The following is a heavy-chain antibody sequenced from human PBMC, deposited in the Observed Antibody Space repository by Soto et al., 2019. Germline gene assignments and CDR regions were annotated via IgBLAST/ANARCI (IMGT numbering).Heavy chain of an antibody. Sequence: QVQLQQWGAGLLKPSETLSLTCAVYGGSFSGYYWSWIRQPPGKGLEWIGEINHSGSTNYNPSLKSRVTISVDTSKNQFSLKLSSVTGADTAVYYGARGYGRNFDYWGQGTLVTVSS. CDR1: GGSFSGYY. V-gene: IGHV4-34*01. J-gene: IGHJ4*02. D-gene: IGHD3-10*01. CDR3: ARGYGRNFDY. CDR2: INHSGST.